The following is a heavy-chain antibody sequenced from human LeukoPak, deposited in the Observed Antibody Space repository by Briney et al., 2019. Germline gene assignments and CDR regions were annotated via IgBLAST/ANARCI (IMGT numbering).Heavy chain of an antibody. CDR3: ARGAGEVATITYYYYYYMDV. Sequence: GASVKVSCKASGGTFSSYAISWVRQAPGQGLEWMGGIIPIFGTANYAQKFQGRVTITTDESTSTAYMELSSLRSEDTAVYYCARGAGEVATITYYYYYYMDVWGKGTTVTVSS. D-gene: IGHD5-12*01. V-gene: IGHV1-69*05. J-gene: IGHJ6*03. CDR2: IIPIFGTA. CDR1: GGTFSSYA.